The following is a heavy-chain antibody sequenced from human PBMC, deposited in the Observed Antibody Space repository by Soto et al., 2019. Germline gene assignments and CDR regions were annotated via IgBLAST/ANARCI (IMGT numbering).Heavy chain of an antibody. V-gene: IGHV3-23*01. D-gene: IGHD3-16*01. CDR3: ARGLGGRYYFDF. CDR2: LSGSGSST. Sequence: EVQLLESGGGLVQPGGSLRLSCVASGFTFNNFGMSWVRQAPGKGLEWVSSLSGSGSSTYYADSVKGRFTVSRDNSKNMLYLHMNRLRAEDTAVYYCARGLGGRYYFDFWGQGTQVTVSS. CDR1: GFTFNNFG. J-gene: IGHJ4*02.